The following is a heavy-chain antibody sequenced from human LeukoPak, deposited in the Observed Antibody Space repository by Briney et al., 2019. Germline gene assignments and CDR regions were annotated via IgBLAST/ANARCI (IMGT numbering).Heavy chain of an antibody. CDR2: IIPIFGTA. V-gene: IGHV1-69*05. CDR3: ARQPDLCGGDCYLNPAMYYYYYMDV. Sequence: GASVKVSCKASGGTFSSYAISWVRQAPGQGLEWMGGIIPIFGTANYAQKFQGRVTITTDESTSTAYMELSSLRSEDTAVYYCARQPDLCGGDCYLNPAMYYYYYMDVWGKGTTVTVSS. J-gene: IGHJ6*03. D-gene: IGHD2-21*01. CDR1: GGTFSSYA.